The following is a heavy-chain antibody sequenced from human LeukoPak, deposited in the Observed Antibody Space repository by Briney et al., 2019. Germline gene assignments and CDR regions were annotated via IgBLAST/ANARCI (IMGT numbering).Heavy chain of an antibody. V-gene: IGHV3-33*01. CDR1: GFTFSSYG. CDR3: ARDRSYDFWSGYSTPDY. D-gene: IGHD3-3*01. CDR2: IWYDGSNK. Sequence: GRSLRLSCAAPGFTFSSYGMHWVRQAPGKGLEWVAVIWYDGSNKYYADSVKGRFTISRDNSKNTLDLQMNSLRAEDTAVYYCARDRSYDFWSGYSTPDYWGQGTLVTVSS. J-gene: IGHJ4*02.